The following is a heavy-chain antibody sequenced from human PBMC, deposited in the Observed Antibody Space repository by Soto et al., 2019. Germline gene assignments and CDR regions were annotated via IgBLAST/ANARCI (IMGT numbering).Heavy chain of an antibody. CDR2: IYSGGTT. CDR1: GFTVSNNY. D-gene: IGHD3-10*01. V-gene: IGHV3-66*01. CDR3: AKVGRYYGSGRYYFDY. Sequence: QLGGSLRLSCAASGFTVSNNYMSWVRQVPGKGLEWVSVIYSGGTTYYADSVKGRFTISRDSSRNTLYLQMNSLRAEDTAVFYCAKVGRYYGSGRYYFDYWGQGTLVTVSS. J-gene: IGHJ4*02.